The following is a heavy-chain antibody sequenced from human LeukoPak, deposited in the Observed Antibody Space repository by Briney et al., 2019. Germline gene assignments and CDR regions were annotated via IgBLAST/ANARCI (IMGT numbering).Heavy chain of an antibody. CDR2: IRYDGSNK. J-gene: IGHJ6*03. D-gene: IGHD3-10*01. V-gene: IGHV3-30*02. Sequence: GGSLRLSCAASGFTFSSYGMHWVRQAPGKGLEWVAFIRYDGSNKYYADSVKGRFTISRDNSKNTLYLQMNSLRAEDTAVYYCAKEATYYYGSGSFSQPMDVWGKGTTVTVSS. CDR3: AKEATYYYGSGSFSQPMDV. CDR1: GFTFSSYG.